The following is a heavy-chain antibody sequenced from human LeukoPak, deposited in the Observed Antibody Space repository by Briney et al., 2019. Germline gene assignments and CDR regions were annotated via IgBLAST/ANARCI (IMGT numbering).Heavy chain of an antibody. V-gene: IGHV1-18*01. CDR3: ARAPGIYYDSSGYFKRAFDI. CDR1: GYTFTSYG. D-gene: IGHD3-22*01. J-gene: IGHJ3*02. CDR2: ISAYNGNT. Sequence: ASVKVSCKASGYTFTSYGISWVRQAPGQGLEWMGWISAYNGNTNYAQKLQGRVTMTTDTSTSTAYMGLRSLRSDDTAVYYCARAPGIYYDSSGYFKRAFDIWGQGTMVTVSS.